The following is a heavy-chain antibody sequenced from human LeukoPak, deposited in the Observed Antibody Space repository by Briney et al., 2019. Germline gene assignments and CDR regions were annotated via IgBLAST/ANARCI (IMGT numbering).Heavy chain of an antibody. Sequence: SETRSPTCTFAGGSISSYYWSWIRQPPGKGRDWSGYVYYSGSTNYNPSLKRRVTISVDSSKNQFSLKLSSVTAADTAVYYCVAHSSCCSDFQQWGEGTLVTVSS. CDR1: GGSISSYY. CDR2: VYYSGST. D-gene: IGHD6-13*01. V-gene: IGHV4-59*01. J-gene: IGHJ1*01. CDR3: VAHSSCCSDFQQ.